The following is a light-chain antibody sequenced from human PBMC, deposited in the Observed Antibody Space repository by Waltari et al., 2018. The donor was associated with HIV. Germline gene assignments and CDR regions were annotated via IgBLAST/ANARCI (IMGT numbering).Light chain of an antibody. V-gene: IGLV2-23*01. CDR3: CSYAGTNWV. Sequence: QSALTQPASVSGSPGQSITISCTGTSSDVGSYNIVSWYQQHPGKAPKLMIYEGSKRPSGVSNRVSGAKSGNTASLTISGLHAEDEADYYCCSYAGTNWVFGGGTKLTVL. CDR2: EGS. CDR1: SSDVGSYNI. J-gene: IGLJ3*02.